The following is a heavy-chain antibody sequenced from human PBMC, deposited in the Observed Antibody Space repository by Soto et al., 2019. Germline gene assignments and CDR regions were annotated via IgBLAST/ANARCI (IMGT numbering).Heavy chain of an antibody. D-gene: IGHD3-3*01. J-gene: IGHJ4*02. CDR3: ARDEGLALFGVVHYAPFHH. Sequence: QVQLVQSGGGVVQPGRSLRLSCAASGFPFSRHGIHWVRQAPGKGLEWVAFIRHDGRDKFYAESVKGRSTISRDNSNNPLFLEINNLRPDDTAVYFCARDEGLALFGVVHYAPFHHWGQGTLVTVPS. V-gene: IGHV3-33*01. CDR2: IRHDGRDK. CDR1: GFPFSRHG.